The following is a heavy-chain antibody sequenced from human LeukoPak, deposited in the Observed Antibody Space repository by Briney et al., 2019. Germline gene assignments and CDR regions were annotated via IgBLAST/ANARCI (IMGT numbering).Heavy chain of an antibody. CDR3: ARRNDFGI. J-gene: IGHJ3*02. CDR2: IYYSGST. V-gene: IGHV4-59*08. CDR1: GGSISGDH. Sequence: SETLSLTCTVSGGSISGDHWNWIRQPSGKGLEWIGYIYYSGSTNYNPSLKSRVTISIDTSKNQFSLKLTSVTAADTAVYYCARRNDFGIWGQGTMVTVSS.